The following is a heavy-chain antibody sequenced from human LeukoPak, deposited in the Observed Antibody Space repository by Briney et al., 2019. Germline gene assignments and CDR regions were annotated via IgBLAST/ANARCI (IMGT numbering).Heavy chain of an antibody. CDR2: IYYSGST. V-gene: IGHV4-30-4*01. Sequence: SETLSLTCTVSGVSISSGDYYWSWIRQPPGKGLEWIGYIYYSGSTYYNPSLKGRVTISVDTSKNQFSLKLSSVTAADTAVYYCARDTNTYYYDSSGPNDAFDIWGQGTMVTVSS. CDR1: GVSISSGDYY. CDR3: ARDTNTYYYDSSGPNDAFDI. D-gene: IGHD3-22*01. J-gene: IGHJ3*02.